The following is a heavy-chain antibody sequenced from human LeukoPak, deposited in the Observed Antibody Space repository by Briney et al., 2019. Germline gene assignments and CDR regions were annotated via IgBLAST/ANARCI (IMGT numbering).Heavy chain of an antibody. J-gene: IGHJ6*02. CDR1: GYSISSGYY. CDR3: ARHMVRGVPSSMDV. D-gene: IGHD3-10*01. Sequence: PSETLSLTCTVSGYSISSGYYWSWIRQPPGKGLEWIGYIYYSGSTNYNPSLKSRVTISVDTSKNQFSLKLSSVTAADTAVYYCARHMVRGVPSSMDVWGQGTTVTVSS. V-gene: IGHV4-59*08. CDR2: IYYSGST.